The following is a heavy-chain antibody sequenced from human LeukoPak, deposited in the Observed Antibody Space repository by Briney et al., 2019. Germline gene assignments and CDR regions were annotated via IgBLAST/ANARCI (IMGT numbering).Heavy chain of an antibody. CDR1: GFTFSDYY. CDR2: ISSSGSTI. Sequence: GRSLRLSCAASGFTFSDYYMSWIRQAPGKGLEWVSYISSSGSTIYYADSVKGRFTISRDNAKNSLYLQMNSLRAEDTAVYYCARDGHYDILTGLFDYWGQGTLVTVSS. J-gene: IGHJ4*02. D-gene: IGHD3-9*01. CDR3: ARDGHYDILTGLFDY. V-gene: IGHV3-11*01.